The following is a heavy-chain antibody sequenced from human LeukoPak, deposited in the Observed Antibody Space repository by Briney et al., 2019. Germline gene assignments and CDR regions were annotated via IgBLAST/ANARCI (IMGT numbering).Heavy chain of an antibody. D-gene: IGHD3-22*01. CDR3: AKDGPTYYDSSGYYFSLPDF. J-gene: IGHJ4*02. V-gene: IGHV3-30-3*01. CDR1: GFTFSSYA. CDR2: ISYDGSNK. Sequence: PGRSLRLSCAASGFTFSSYAMHWVRQAPGKGLEWVAVISYDGSNKYYADSVKGRFTISRDNSKNTLYLQMNSLRAEDTAVYYCAKDGPTYYDSSGYYFSLPDFWGQGTLVTVSS.